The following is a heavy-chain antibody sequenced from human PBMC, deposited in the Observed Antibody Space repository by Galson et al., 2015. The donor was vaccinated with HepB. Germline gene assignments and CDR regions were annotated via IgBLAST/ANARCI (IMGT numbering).Heavy chain of an antibody. V-gene: IGHV3-21*01. D-gene: IGHD2-15*01. J-gene: IGHJ4*02. Sequence: SLRLSCAASGFTFSSYSMNWVRQAPGKGLEWVSSISSSSSYIYYADSVKGRFSISRDNAKNSLYLQMNSLRAEDTAVYYCAREPSPNDRYCSGGSCSPDFDYWGQGTLVTVSS. CDR3: AREPSPNDRYCSGGSCSPDFDY. CDR2: ISSSSSYI. CDR1: GFTFSSYS.